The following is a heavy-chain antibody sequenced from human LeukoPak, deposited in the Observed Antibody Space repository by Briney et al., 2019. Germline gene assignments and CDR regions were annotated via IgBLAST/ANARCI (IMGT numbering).Heavy chain of an antibody. J-gene: IGHJ4*02. CDR3: ARVWQWLPDY. CDR1: GFTVSSNY. CDR2: IYSGGIT. D-gene: IGHD6-19*01. V-gene: IGHV3-66*01. Sequence: GGSLRLSCAASGFTVSSNYMSWVRQDPGKGLEWVSVIYSGGITDYADSVKDRFTISRDSSKNTLYLQMNSLRAEDTAVYYCARVWQWLPDYWGQGTLVTVSS.